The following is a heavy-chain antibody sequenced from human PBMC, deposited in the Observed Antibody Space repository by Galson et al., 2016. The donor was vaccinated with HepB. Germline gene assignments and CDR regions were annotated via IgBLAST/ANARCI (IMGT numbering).Heavy chain of an antibody. J-gene: IGHJ4*01. Sequence: SLRLSCAASGFTFRNFAMSWVRQAPGKGLEWFSTISGSGSRTYYADSVKGRFTISRDNSKNAVFLQMNSLRAEDTAIYYCAKVPDSDSQKEVHNDWWGQGTLVTVSS. CDR3: AKVPDSDSQKEVHNDW. CDR2: ISGSGSRT. D-gene: IGHD4-11*01. V-gene: IGHV3-23*01. CDR1: GFTFRNFA.